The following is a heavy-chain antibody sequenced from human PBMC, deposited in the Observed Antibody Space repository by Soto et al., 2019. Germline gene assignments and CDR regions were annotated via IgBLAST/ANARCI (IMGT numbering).Heavy chain of an antibody. CDR1: GFTFSSYA. V-gene: IGHV3-23*01. Sequence: GGSLRLSCATSGFTFSSYAMSWVRQAPGKGLEWVSGINDRGDRTYYADSVKGRFTISRDNAKNSLYLQMNSLRAEDTAVYNCAKEPVGPDWYFDLWGRGTLVTVSS. J-gene: IGHJ2*01. CDR2: INDRGDRT. CDR3: AKEPVGPDWYFDL.